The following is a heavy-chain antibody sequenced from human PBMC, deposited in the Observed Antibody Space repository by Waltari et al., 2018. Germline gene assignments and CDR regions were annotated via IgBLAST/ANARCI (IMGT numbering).Heavy chain of an antibody. J-gene: IGHJ6*03. CDR1: GGTFSSYA. CDR2: SIPILGIA. CDR3: AREITMVQGLRGYYYYMDV. Sequence: QVQLVQSGAEVKKPGSSVKVSCKASGGTFSSYAISWVRQAPGQGLEWMGGSIPILGIANYAQKFQGRVTITADKSTSTAYMELSSLRSEDTAVYYCAREITMVQGLRGYYYYMDVWGKGTTVTVSS. D-gene: IGHD3-10*01. V-gene: IGHV1-69*10.